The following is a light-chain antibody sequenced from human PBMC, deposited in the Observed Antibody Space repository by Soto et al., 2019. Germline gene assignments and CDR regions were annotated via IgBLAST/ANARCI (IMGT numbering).Light chain of an antibody. CDR2: DAS. CDR3: QQYGNSPIT. V-gene: IGKV3D-20*01. Sequence: EIVMTQSPGTLSVSPVERATLSCGASQSVSSSRLAWYQQKPALAPRLLIYDASSRATGIPDRFSGSGSGTDFTLTISRLEPEDFAVYYCQQYGNSPITFGQGTRLEIK. CDR1: QSVSSSR. J-gene: IGKJ5*01.